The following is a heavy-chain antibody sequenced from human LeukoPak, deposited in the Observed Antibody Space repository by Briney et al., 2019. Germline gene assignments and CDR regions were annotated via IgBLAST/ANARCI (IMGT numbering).Heavy chain of an antibody. J-gene: IGHJ4*02. CDR2: IASTGET. CDR3: VRGGEIGLDY. D-gene: IGHD3-16*01. Sequence: TGGSLRLSCAASGYTFSTSDMHWVRQAPGRGLEWVSSIASTGETYYAGSVKGRFTISRGNAKNSLYLQMKSLRAGDTAVYYCVRGGEIGLDYWGQGTLVTVSS. V-gene: IGHV3-13*01. CDR1: GYTFSTSD.